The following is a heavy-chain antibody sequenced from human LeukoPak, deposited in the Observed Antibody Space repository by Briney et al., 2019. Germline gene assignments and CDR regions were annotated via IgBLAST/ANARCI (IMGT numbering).Heavy chain of an antibody. CDR1: GGSISSSSYY. V-gene: IGHV4-39*01. D-gene: IGHD3-22*01. CDR2: IYYSGST. Sequence: SETLSLTCTVSGGSISSSSYYWGWIRQPPGKGLEGIGSIYYSGSTYYNPSLKSRVTISVDTSKSQFSLKLSSVTAADTAVYYCAVYYYDSSGYSYYYYYMDVWGKGTTVTVSS. J-gene: IGHJ6*03. CDR3: AVYYYDSSGYSYYYYYMDV.